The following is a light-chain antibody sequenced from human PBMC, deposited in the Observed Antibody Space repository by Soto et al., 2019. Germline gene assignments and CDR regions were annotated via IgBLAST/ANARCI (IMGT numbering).Light chain of an antibody. CDR3: QQYNNWPRT. J-gene: IGKJ1*01. CDR2: GAS. Sequence: EIVMTQSPATLSVSPGERATLSCRASQSVSSNLAWYQQKPGQAPRLLMYGASTRATGMPARFSGSGSGTEFTLTISSLQSEDFAISYCQQYNNWPRTFGQGTKVEIK. V-gene: IGKV3-15*01. CDR1: QSVSSN.